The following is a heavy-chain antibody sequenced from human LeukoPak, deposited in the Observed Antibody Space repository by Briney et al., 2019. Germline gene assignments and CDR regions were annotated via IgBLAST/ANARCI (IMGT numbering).Heavy chain of an antibody. V-gene: IGHV3-23*01. D-gene: IGHD6-13*01. J-gene: IGHJ4*02. CDR1: GFTFSSYA. CDR2: ISGSGGST. Sequence: PGGSLRLSCAASGFTFSSYAMSWVRQAPGRGLEWVSAISGSGGSTYYADSVKGRFTISRDNSKNTLYLQMNSLRAEDTAVYYCAKDWSAYSSSSAYWGQGTLVTVSS. CDR3: AKDWSAYSSSSAY.